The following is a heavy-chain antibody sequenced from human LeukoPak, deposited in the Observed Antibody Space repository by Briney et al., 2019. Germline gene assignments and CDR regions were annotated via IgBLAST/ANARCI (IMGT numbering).Heavy chain of an antibody. J-gene: IGHJ4*02. V-gene: IGHV3-23*01. CDR1: GFTFTNFA. D-gene: IGHD3-9*01. Sequence: GGSLRLSCAASGFTFTNFAMTWVRQAPGKGLEWVSAISNSGVSTYHADSVKGRFTISRDNSNNTLYLQMNSLRAVDTSFYYCAKAVKMYDILTGFDYWGQGTLVTVSS. CDR3: AKAVKMYDILTGFDY. CDR2: ISNSGVST.